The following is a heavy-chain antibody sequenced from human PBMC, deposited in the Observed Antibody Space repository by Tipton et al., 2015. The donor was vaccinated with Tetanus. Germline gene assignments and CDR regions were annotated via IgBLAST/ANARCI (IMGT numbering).Heavy chain of an antibody. D-gene: IGHD3-22*01. CDR1: GYTFTGYY. CDR3: ARDRGDYIYYGMDV. CDR2: IDPNSGGT. V-gene: IGHV1-2*02. Sequence: QLVQSGAEVKKPGASVKVSCKASGYTFTGYYMYWVRQAPGQGLEWMGWIDPNSGGTVYAQKFQGRVTMTRDTSISTAYMELRSLRSDDTAVYYCARDRGDYIYYGMDVWGPGTTVTVSS. J-gene: IGHJ6*02.